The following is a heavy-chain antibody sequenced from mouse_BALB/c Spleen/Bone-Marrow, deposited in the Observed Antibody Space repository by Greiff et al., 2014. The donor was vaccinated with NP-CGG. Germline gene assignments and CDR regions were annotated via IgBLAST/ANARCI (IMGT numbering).Heavy chain of an antibody. CDR1: GYTFTSYW. J-gene: IGHJ4*01. CDR2: XYPGSGST. V-gene: IGHV1S22*01. CDR3: TRSPITTVVAETMDY. Sequence: LQQSGSELVRPGASVKLSCKASGYTFTSYWMHWVKQRPGQGLEWIXNXYPGSGSTNYDEKFKNKATLTVDTSSSTAYMQLXXXXXXXSAVYYCTRSPITTVVAETMDYWGQGTSVTVSS. D-gene: IGHD1-1*01.